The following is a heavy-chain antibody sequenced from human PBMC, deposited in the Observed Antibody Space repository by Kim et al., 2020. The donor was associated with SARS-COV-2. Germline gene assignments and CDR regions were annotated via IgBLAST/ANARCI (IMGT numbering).Heavy chain of an antibody. CDR1: GFTFSSYW. CDR2: IKQDGSEK. J-gene: IGHJ3*02. D-gene: IGHD6-19*01. CDR3: ARDQSNTSSGLDAFDI. V-gene: IGHV3-7*01. Sequence: GGSLRLSCAASGFTFSSYWMSWVRQAPGKGLEWVANIKQDGSEKYYVDSVKGRFTISRDNAKNSLYLQMNSLRAEDTAVYYCARDQSNTSSGLDAFDIWGQGTMVTVSS.